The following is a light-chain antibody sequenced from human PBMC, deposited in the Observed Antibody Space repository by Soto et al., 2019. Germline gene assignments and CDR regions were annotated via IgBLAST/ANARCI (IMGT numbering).Light chain of an antibody. CDR1: QSISSY. CDR2: AAS. V-gene: IGKV1-39*01. Sequence: DIQITQSPSSLSASVGHRVTITCRASQSISSYLNWYQQKPGKAPKLLIYAASSLQSGVPSRFSGSGSGTDFTLTISSLQPEDFATYYCQQSYSTPAITFGQGTRLEI. J-gene: IGKJ5*01. CDR3: QQSYSTPAIT.